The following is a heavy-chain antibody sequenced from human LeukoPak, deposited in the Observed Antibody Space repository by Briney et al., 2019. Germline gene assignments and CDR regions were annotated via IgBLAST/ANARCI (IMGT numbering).Heavy chain of an antibody. CDR3: ARDPLGVLSYFDY. CDR2: ISSNGGST. CDR1: GFTFSSYA. Sequence: GGSLRLSCSASGFTFSSYAMHWVRQAPGKGLEYVSAISSNGGSTYYADSVKGRFTISRDNSKNTLYLQMSSLRAEDTAVYYCARDPLGVLSYFDYWGQGTLVTVSS. V-gene: IGHV3-64D*09. J-gene: IGHJ4*02. D-gene: IGHD3-16*01.